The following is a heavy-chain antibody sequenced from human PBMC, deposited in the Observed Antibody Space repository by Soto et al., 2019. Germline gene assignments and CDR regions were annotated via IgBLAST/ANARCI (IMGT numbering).Heavy chain of an antibody. Sequence: QVQLQESGPGLVKASQTLSLTCNVSGGSISSGGYYWTWIRQHPGKGLEWIGNIHRSGSTFYNPSLKSRVSISVDTSKNQFSLKLSSVTAADTAVYFCVRGALSWGQGTLVTVSS. CDR1: GGSISSGGYY. CDR2: IHRSGST. V-gene: IGHV4-31*03. J-gene: IGHJ1*01. CDR3: VRGALS.